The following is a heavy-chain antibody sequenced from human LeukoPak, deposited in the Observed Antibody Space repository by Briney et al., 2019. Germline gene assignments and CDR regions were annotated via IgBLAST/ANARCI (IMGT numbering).Heavy chain of an antibody. J-gene: IGHJ4*02. CDR3: ARSWYSSSWYYFDY. D-gene: IGHD6-13*01. CDR2: ISSSSSYT. CDR1: GFTFSDYY. V-gene: IGHV3-11*06. Sequence: GGSLRLSCAASGFTFSDYYMSWIRQAPGKGLEWVSYISSSSSYTNYADSVKGRFTISRDNAKNSLYLQVNSLRAEDTAVYYCARSWYSSSWYYFDYWGQGTLVTVSS.